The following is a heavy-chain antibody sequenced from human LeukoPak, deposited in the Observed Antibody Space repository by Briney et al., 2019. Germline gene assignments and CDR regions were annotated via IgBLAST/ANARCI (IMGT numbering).Heavy chain of an antibody. CDR2: VDPEDGET. V-gene: IGHV1-69-2*01. CDR3: ATASYGGNSGAWYFDY. Sequence: ASVKVSCMASGYTFTDYYMHWVQQAPGKGFEWMGRVDPEDGETIYAEKFQGRVTITADTSTDTAYMELSSLRSEDTAVYYCATASYGGNSGAWYFDYWGQGTLVTVSS. CDR1: GYTFTDYY. J-gene: IGHJ4*02. D-gene: IGHD4-23*01.